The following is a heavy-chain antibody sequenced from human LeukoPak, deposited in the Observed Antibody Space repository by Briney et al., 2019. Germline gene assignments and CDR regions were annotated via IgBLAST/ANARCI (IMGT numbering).Heavy chain of an antibody. J-gene: IGHJ6*02. CDR1: GGSISNSY. V-gene: IGHV4-4*07. D-gene: IGHD3-22*01. CDR3: ARENYYDSSGYSEGLDV. CDR2: MYVSGTT. Sequence: SETLSLTCTVSGGSISNSYWSWIRQPAGKGLEWIGRMYVSGTTNYNPSLRSRVTMPVDTSKNQFSLRLSSVTAADTAVYYCARENYYDSSGYSEGLDVWGQGTTVTVSS.